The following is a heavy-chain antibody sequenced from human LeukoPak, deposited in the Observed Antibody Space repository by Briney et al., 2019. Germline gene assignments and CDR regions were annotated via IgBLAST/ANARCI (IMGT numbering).Heavy chain of an antibody. J-gene: IGHJ4*02. CDR2: IYHSGST. Sequence: SETLSLTCTVSGGSISSNNYYWGWIRQPPGRGLEWIGSIYHSGSTNYNPSLKSRVTISVDTSKNQFSLKLSSVTAADTAVYYCARGGGWARGYFDYWGQGTLVTVSS. V-gene: IGHV4-39*07. CDR3: ARGGGWARGYFDY. CDR1: GGSISSNNYY. D-gene: IGHD6-19*01.